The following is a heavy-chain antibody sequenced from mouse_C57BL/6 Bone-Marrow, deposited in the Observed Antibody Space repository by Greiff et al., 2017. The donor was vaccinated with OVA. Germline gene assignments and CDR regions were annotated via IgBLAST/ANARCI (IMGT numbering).Heavy chain of an antibody. CDR3: ARDHYYSNLYFDD. J-gene: IGHJ2*01. Sequence: EVQGVESGGGLVKPGGSLKLSCAASGFTFSSYAMSWVRQTPEKRLEWVATISDGGSYTYYPDNVKGRFPISRDNAKNNLYLQMSHLKSEDTAMYYCARDHYYSNLYFDDWGQGTTLTVSS. CDR1: GFTFSSYA. V-gene: IGHV5-4*01. D-gene: IGHD2-5*01. CDR2: ISDGGSYT.